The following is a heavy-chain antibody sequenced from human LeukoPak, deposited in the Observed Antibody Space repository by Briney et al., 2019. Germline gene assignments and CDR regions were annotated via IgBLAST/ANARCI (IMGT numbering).Heavy chain of an antibody. D-gene: IGHD4-17*01. V-gene: IGHV4-4*07. Sequence: SETLSLTCTVSGASIRTYHWNWIRQPAGKGLEWIGRVSTTVTTNYNPSLKSRVTMPVDTSKNQFSLKLTSVTAADTAIYFCARGGTVTTPEYFQHWGQGTLVTVSS. CDR1: GASIRTYH. CDR2: VSTTVTT. J-gene: IGHJ1*01. CDR3: ARGGTVTTPEYFQH.